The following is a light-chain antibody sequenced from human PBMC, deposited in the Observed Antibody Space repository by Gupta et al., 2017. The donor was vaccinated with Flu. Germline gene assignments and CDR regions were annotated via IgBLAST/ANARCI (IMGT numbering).Light chain of an antibody. CDR2: YVS. CDR3: MQGTHCPGT. Sequence: DVVMTQSPLSLPVTLGQPASISCRSSQGLVYINGDPYLHWFHQRQGQYPRRLIYYVSNRDSGVPARFSGSGSGTDFPLKIRRVEAEDVCVYYCMQGTHCPGTFGQGTKLEIK. V-gene: IGKV2-30*01. J-gene: IGKJ2*01. CDR1: QGLVYINGDPY.